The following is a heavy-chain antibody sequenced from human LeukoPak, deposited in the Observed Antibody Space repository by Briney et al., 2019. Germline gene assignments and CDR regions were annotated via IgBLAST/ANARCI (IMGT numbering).Heavy chain of an antibody. J-gene: IGHJ4*02. V-gene: IGHV3-30*02. D-gene: IGHD3-3*01. CDR3: TKSFWSGYTYYFDY. CDR1: GFTFSDYG. Sequence: GGSLRLSCAASGFTFSDYGMHWVRQAPGKGLEWVAFIRYDGSNEYYVDSVKGRFTVPRDNSKNTLYLQMNSLRAEDTAVYYCTKSFWSGYTYYFDYWGQGTLVTVSS. CDR2: IRYDGSNE.